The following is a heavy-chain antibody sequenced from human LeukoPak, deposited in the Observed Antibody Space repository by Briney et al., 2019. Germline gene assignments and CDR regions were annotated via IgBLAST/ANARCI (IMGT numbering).Heavy chain of an antibody. CDR2: SNSDESRT. D-gene: IGHD6-19*01. Sequence: GGSLRLSCAASGFTFSSSWMHWVRQAPGKGLVWVSRSNSDESRTSYAGSMKGRFTIPRDNAKNTLYLQMNSLRAEDTAVYFCARGGQTAVAGTVVDYWGQGTLVTVSS. J-gene: IGHJ4*02. V-gene: IGHV3-74*01. CDR1: GFTFSSSW. CDR3: ARGGQTAVAGTVVDY.